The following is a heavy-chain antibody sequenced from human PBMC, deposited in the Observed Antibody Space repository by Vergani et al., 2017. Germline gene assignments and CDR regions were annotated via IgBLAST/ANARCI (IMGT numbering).Heavy chain of an antibody. CDR2: IYTSGST. Sequence: QVQLQESGPGLVKPSQTLSLTCTVSGGSISSGSYYWSWIRQPAGKGLEWIGRIYTSGSTNYNPSLKSRVTISVDTSKNQFSLKPSSVTAADTAVYYCARERSYFCGCSCYPSDSYFDYWGQGTLVTVSS. V-gene: IGHV4-61*02. J-gene: IGHJ4*02. CDR3: ARERSYFCGCSCYPSDSYFDY. D-gene: IGHD2-15*01. CDR1: GGSISSGSYY.